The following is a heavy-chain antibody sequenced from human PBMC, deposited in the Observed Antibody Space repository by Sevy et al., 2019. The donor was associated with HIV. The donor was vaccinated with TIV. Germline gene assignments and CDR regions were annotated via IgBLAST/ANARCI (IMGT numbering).Heavy chain of an antibody. CDR3: AKTVNSGGGVVPAANYYYYGMDV. D-gene: IGHD2-2*01. Sequence: GGSLRLSCAASAFTFSNYAMSRVRQAPGKGLEWVSAIDGKGRSTHYADSVQGRFTISRDNSKNTLFLQMNSLSAEDTAMYYCAKTVNSGGGVVPAANYYYYGMDVWGQGTTVTVSS. V-gene: IGHV3-23*01. J-gene: IGHJ6*02. CDR1: AFTFSNYA. CDR2: IDGKGRST.